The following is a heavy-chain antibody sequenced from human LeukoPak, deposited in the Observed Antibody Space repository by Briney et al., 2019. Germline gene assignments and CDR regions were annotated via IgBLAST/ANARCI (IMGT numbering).Heavy chain of an antibody. D-gene: IGHD6-6*01. Sequence: GGSLRLSCAASGFTFSSYAMHWVRQAPGKGLEWVAVISYDGSIKYYADSVKGRFTISRDNSKNTLYLQMNSLRAEDTAVHYCARGSGRTYSSSFDWGQGTLVTVSS. CDR3: ARGSGRTYSSSFD. J-gene: IGHJ4*02. CDR2: ISYDGSIK. CDR1: GFTFSSYA. V-gene: IGHV3-30-3*01.